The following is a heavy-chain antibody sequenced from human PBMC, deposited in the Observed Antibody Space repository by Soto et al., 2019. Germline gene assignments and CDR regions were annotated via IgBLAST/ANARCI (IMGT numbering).Heavy chain of an antibody. J-gene: IGHJ4*02. CDR3: VVAAHPYYFDY. CDR2: ISAYNGNT. Sequence: QVQLVQSGAEVKKPGASVKVSCKASGYTFTSYGISWVRQAPGQGLEWMGWISAYNGNTTYAQKLQGRVTMNTNTSTSTAYMELRSLRSDDTAVYYCVVAAHPYYFDYWGQGTLVSVSS. CDR1: GYTFTSYG. V-gene: IGHV1-18*01. D-gene: IGHD2-15*01.